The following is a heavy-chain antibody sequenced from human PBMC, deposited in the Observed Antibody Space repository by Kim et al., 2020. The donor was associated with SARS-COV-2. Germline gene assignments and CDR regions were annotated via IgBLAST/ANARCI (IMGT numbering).Heavy chain of an antibody. Sequence: GSEINYVDSVKGRFTISRDNAKNSLYLQMSSLRNEDKAIYYCARDRAAAGYWGQGTLVTVSS. J-gene: IGHJ4*02. CDR2: GSEI. D-gene: IGHD6-25*01. V-gene: IGHV3-7*01. CDR3: ARDRAAAGY.